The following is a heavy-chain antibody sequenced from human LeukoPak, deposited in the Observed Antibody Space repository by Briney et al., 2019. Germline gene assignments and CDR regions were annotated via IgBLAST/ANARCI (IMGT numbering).Heavy chain of an antibody. D-gene: IGHD6-19*01. V-gene: IGHV3-15*01. J-gene: IGHJ6*02. CDR1: GFTFSSYA. CDR2: IKSKTDAGTT. CDR3: TTSSGWYAHYYYGMDV. Sequence: GGSLRLSCAASGFTFSSYAMSWVRQAPGKGLEWVGRIKSKTDAGTTDYAAPVKGRFTISRDDSKNTLYLQMNSLKTEDTAVHYCTTSSGWYAHYYYGMDVWGQGTTVTVSS.